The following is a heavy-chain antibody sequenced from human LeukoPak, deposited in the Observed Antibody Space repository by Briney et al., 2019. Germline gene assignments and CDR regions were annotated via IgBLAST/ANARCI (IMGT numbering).Heavy chain of an antibody. J-gene: IGHJ4*02. D-gene: IGHD3-10*01. Sequence: SETLSLTCTVAGDSISTTNYYWGWIRQPPGKGLEWIGSIYYSGGTYYNPSLKSRVTISGDTSRNQFSLKLSSVTAPDTAVYYCAPSYFGSGSFDYWGQGTLVTVSS. V-gene: IGHV4-39*01. CDR2: IYYSGGT. CDR1: GDSISTTNYY. CDR3: APSYFGSGSFDY.